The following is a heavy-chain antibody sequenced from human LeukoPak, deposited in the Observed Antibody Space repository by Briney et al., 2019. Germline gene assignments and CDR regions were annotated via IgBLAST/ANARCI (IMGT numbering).Heavy chain of an antibody. D-gene: IGHD3-22*01. V-gene: IGHV3-49*03. CDR2: IRSKAYGGTT. CDR1: GFTFGDYA. Sequence: GGSLRLSCTASGFTFGDYAMSWFRQAPGKGLEWVGFIRSKAYGGTTEYAASVKGRFTISRDDSKSIAYLQMNSLKTEDTAVYYCTRDPVTMIVGYWGQGTLVTVSS. J-gene: IGHJ4*02. CDR3: TRDPVTMIVGY.